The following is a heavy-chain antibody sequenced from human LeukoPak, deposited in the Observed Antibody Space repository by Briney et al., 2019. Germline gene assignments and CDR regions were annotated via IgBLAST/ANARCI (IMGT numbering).Heavy chain of an antibody. CDR1: GFTFRSST. J-gene: IGHJ5*02. V-gene: IGHV1-58*02. Sequence: SGKVSCKTSGFTFRSSTIQWVRQARGQRLEWIGWIVVGSGATSYAHYLQERLTITRDMSTGTAYLELSGLRSEDTGIYYCAAETYTDSCCWFDPWGQGTLVTVSS. CDR3: AAETYTDSCCWFDP. CDR2: IVVGSGAT. D-gene: IGHD3-16*01.